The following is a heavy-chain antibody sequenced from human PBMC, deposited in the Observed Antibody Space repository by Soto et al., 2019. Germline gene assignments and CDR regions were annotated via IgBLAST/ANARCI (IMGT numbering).Heavy chain of an antibody. CDR3: ARSVLLWCGEPVPNFDY. Sequence: ASVKVSCKASGYTFTSYGISWVRQAPGQGLEWMGWISAYNGNTNYAQKLQGRVTMTTDTSTSTAYMELRSLRSDDTAVYYCARSVLLWCGEPVPNFDYWGQGTLVTVSS. J-gene: IGHJ4*02. CDR1: GYTFTSYG. V-gene: IGHV1-18*01. CDR2: ISAYNGNT. D-gene: IGHD3-10*01.